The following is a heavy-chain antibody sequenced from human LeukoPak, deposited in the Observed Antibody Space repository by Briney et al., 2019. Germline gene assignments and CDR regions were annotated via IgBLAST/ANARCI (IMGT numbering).Heavy chain of an antibody. CDR3: AKAIHSSSSGVVDY. V-gene: IGHV3-30*02. CDR1: GFTFSNYA. D-gene: IGHD6-6*01. CDR2: IRYDGSNK. J-gene: IGHJ4*02. Sequence: GGSLRLSCAASGFTFSNYAMHWVRQAPGKGLEWVTFIRYDGSNKYYAESVKGRFTISRDNSKNTLYLQMNSLRAEDTAVYYCAKAIHSSSSGVVDYWGQGTLVTVSS.